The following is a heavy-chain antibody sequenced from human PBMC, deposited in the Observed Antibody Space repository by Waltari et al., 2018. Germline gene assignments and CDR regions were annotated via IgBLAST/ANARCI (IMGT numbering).Heavy chain of an antibody. D-gene: IGHD6-13*01. V-gene: IGHV3-7*01. Sequence: EVQVVEEGGGGVQPGGSLRLSCAASGFTFSSSWMTWVRQAPGKGLEWVANIKTDGSEPYYVDSVKGRFTISRDNTKNSLYLRLSSLLAEDTAVYYCAIGGVETSWYWRYWGQGTLVTVSS. CDR2: IKTDGSEP. CDR3: AIGGVETSWYWRY. CDR1: GFTFSSSW. J-gene: IGHJ4*02.